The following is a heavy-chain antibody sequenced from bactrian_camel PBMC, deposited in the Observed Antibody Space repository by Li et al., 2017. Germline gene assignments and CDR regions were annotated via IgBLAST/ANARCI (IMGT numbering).Heavy chain of an antibody. CDR2: LYAGVTT. D-gene: IGHD7*01. V-gene: IGHV3S53*01. Sequence: HVQLVESGGGSVQPGGSLTLSCATSGYKYNTASIAWFREAPGKEREGVASLYAGVTTFYAASVKGRFTISIDKAKNTVYLQMDNLKPEDTATYYFAATAPSNCYSGDWWMHSFSLWGQGTQVTVS. J-gene: IGHJ4*01. CDR3: AATAPSNCYSGDWWMHSFSL. CDR1: GYKYNTAS.